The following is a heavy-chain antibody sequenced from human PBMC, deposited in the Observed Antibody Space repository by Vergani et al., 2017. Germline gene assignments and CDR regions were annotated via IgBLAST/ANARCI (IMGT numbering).Heavy chain of an antibody. CDR1: GFTFSSYA. Sequence: EVQLLESGGGLVQPGGSLRLSCAASGFTFSSYAMSWVRQAPGKGLEWGSAIRGSGGSTYYADSVKGQFTISKDNSKTTLYLQMNSLRAEDSALYYCARSTSPWNWNYPDRYAFDIWGQGTMVTVSS. J-gene: IGHJ3*02. D-gene: IGHD1-7*01. CDR3: ARSTSPWNWNYPDRYAFDI. V-gene: IGHV3-23*01. CDR2: IRGSGGST.